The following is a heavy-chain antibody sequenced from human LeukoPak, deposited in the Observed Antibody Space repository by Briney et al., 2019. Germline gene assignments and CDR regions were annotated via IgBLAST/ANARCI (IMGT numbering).Heavy chain of an antibody. D-gene: IGHD3-10*01. CDR3: ARDEGDSGSGSFDY. Sequence: ASVKVSCKASGYTFPNYGFTWVRQAPGQGLEWMGWISVYNGDTNYAQKLQGRVTMTTDTSTTTVYMELRSLRSDDTAVYDCARDEGDSGSGSFDYWGHGTLVTVSS. CDR2: ISVYNGDT. V-gene: IGHV1-18*01. CDR1: GYTFPNYG. J-gene: IGHJ4*01.